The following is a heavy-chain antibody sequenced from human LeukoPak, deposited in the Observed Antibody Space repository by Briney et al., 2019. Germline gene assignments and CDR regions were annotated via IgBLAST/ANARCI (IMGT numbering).Heavy chain of an antibody. V-gene: IGHV3-23*01. CDR3: AKDGIDSGDPNGFDP. CDR1: GFTFNSYA. Sequence: GESLRLSCAASGFTFNSYAMSWVRQAAGKGLEWVSSISGSGGSTYYADSVKGRFTISRDSSKNMLYLQMNILRAEDTAIYYCAKDGIDSGDPNGFDPWGQGTLVTGSS. D-gene: IGHD3-10*01. CDR2: ISGSGGST. J-gene: IGHJ5*02.